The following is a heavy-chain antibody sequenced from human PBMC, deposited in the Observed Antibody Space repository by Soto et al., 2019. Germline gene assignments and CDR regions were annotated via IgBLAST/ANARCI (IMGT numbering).Heavy chain of an antibody. CDR1: GVTCSSYS. CDR3: ARDKDSRYSSSDY. J-gene: IGHJ4*02. CDR2: ISSSSSTI. V-gene: IGHV3-48*01. Sequence: PGGSLRLSCAASGVTCSSYSMNWVRQAPGKGLEWVSYISSSSSTIYYADSVKGRFTISRDNAKNSLYLQMNSLRAEDTAVYYCARDKDSRYSSSDYWGQGTLVTVSS. D-gene: IGHD6-6*01.